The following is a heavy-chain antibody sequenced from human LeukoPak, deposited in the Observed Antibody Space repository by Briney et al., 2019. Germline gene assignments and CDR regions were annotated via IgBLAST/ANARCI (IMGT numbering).Heavy chain of an antibody. J-gene: IGHJ6*02. D-gene: IGHD3-3*01. V-gene: IGHV3-30-3*01. CDR2: ISYDGSNK. CDR1: GFTFSSYA. CDR3: ARDFLSYDFWSGAYYYYYGMDV. Sequence: PGGSLRLSRAASGFTFSSYAMHWVRQAPGKGLEWVAVISYDGSNKYYADSVKGRFTISRDNSKNTLYLQMNSLRAEDTAVYYCARDFLSYDFWSGAYYYYYGMDVWGQGTTVTVSS.